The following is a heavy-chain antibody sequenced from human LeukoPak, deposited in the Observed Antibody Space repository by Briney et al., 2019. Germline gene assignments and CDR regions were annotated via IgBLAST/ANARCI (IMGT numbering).Heavy chain of an antibody. J-gene: IGHJ4*02. Sequence: GGSLRLSCAASGFTFSSYGMHWVRQAPGKGLEWVAVIWYDGSNKYYADSVKGRFTISRDNSKNTLYLQMNSLRAEDTAVYYCARGPHLLIAVAGVYFDYWGQGTLVTVSS. D-gene: IGHD6-19*01. V-gene: IGHV3-33*08. CDR2: IWYDGSNK. CDR1: GFTFSSYG. CDR3: ARGPHLLIAVAGVYFDY.